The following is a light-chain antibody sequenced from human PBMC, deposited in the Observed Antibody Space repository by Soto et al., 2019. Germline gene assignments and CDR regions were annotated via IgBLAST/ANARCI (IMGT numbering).Light chain of an antibody. CDR3: MQGTHWTIT. CDR2: KXS. J-gene: IGKJ5*01. V-gene: IGKV2-30*01. Sequence: VMMTESPFSLPVSAXQPAFISSRSSESLVYSDGXXYVXWXQQXXRXSPRXXXDKXSNRESGVPDRLSGSGSGTAVTLKISRVDAEDFGVYYFMQGTHWTITFGQGTRLEIK. CDR1: ESLVYSDGXXY.